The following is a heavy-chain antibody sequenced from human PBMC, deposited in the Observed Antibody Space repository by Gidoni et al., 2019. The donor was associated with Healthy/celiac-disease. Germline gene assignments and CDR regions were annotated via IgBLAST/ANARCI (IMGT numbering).Heavy chain of an antibody. CDR1: GFTFSDYY. CDR3: ARVSMDSSSLRHDYYYGMDV. Sequence: QVQLVESGGGLVKPGGSLRLSCAASGFTFSDYYMSWIRQAPGKGLEWVSYISSSGSTIYYADSVKGRFTISRDNAKNSLYLQMNSLRAEDTAVYYCARVSMDSSSLRHDYYYGMDVWGQGTTVTVSS. J-gene: IGHJ6*02. V-gene: IGHV3-11*01. CDR2: ISSSGSTI. D-gene: IGHD6-6*01.